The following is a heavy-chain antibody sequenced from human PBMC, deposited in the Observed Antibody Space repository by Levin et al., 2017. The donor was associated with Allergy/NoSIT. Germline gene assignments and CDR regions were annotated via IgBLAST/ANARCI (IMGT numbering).Heavy chain of an antibody. Sequence: SETLSLTCAVYGGSFSGYYWSWIRQPPGKGLEWIGEINHSGSTNYNPSLKSRVTISVDTSKNQFSLKLSSVTAADTAVYYCARGGLYGLTYWGQGTLVTVSS. CDR3: ARGGLYGLTY. J-gene: IGHJ4*02. CDR2: INHSGST. CDR1: GGSFSGYY. D-gene: IGHD2/OR15-2a*01. V-gene: IGHV4-34*01.